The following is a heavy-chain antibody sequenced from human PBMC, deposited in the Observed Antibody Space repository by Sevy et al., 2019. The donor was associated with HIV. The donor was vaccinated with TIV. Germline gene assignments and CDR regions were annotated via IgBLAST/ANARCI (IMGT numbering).Heavy chain of an antibody. D-gene: IGHD3-10*01. Sequence: ASVKVSCKASGYTFTSYGISWVRQAPGQGLEWMGWISAYNGNTNYAQKLQGRVTMTTDTSTSTAYMELRSLRSDDTAVYYCVRDPLYYYGSGNKFDPWGQGTLVTVSS. V-gene: IGHV1-18*01. J-gene: IGHJ5*02. CDR3: VRDPLYYYGSGNKFDP. CDR1: GYTFTSYG. CDR2: ISAYNGNT.